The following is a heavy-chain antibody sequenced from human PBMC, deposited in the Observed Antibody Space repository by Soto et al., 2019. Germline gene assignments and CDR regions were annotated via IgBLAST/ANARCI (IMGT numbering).Heavy chain of an antibody. CDR2: ISYDGSNK. D-gene: IGHD3-10*01. CDR1: GFTFSSYG. V-gene: IGHV3-30*18. Sequence: GGSLRLSCAASGFTFSSYGMHWVRQAPGKGLEWVAVISYDGSNKYYADSVKGRFTISRDNSKNTLYLQMNSLRAEDTAVYYCAKDGSGSRGYFDYWGQGTLVTFSS. J-gene: IGHJ4*02. CDR3: AKDGSGSRGYFDY.